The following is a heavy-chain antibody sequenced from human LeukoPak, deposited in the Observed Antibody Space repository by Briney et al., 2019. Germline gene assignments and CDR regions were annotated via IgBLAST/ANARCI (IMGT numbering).Heavy chain of an antibody. CDR2: ISWNSGSI. Sequence: GRSLRLSCAASGFTFDDYAMHWVRHAPGKGLEGGSGISWNSGSIVYADSVKGRFTISRDNAKNSLYLQMNSLRSEDTALYYCAKAEYSYCPYYYYGMDVWGQGTTVTVSS. CDR3: AKAEYSYCPYYYYGMDV. D-gene: IGHD5-18*01. V-gene: IGHV3-9*01. CDR1: GFTFDDYA. J-gene: IGHJ6*02.